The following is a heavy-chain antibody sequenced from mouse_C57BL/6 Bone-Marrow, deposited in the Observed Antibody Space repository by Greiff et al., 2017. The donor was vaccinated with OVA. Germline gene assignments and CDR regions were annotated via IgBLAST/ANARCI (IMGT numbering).Heavy chain of an antibody. D-gene: IGHD2-4*01. J-gene: IGHJ2*01. CDR3: ARGDYDPAYFDY. CDR1: GFTFSDYG. Sequence: EVMLVESGGGLVKPGGSLKLSCAASGFTFSDYGMHWVRQAPEKGLEWVAYISSGSSTIYYADTVKGRFTISRDNAKNTLFLQMTSLRSEDTAMYYCARGDYDPAYFDYWGQGTTLTVSS. V-gene: IGHV5-17*01. CDR2: ISSGSSTI.